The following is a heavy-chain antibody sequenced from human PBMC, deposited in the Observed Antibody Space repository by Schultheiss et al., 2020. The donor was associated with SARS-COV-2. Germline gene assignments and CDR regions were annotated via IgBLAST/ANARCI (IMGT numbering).Heavy chain of an antibody. V-gene: IGHV3-64*01. CDR1: GFTFSSYA. CDR3: AREVSGSYSI. Sequence: GESLKISCAASGFTFSSYAMHWVRQAPGKGLEYVSAISSNGGSTYYANSVKGRFTISIDNSKNTLYLQMGSLRAEDMAVYYCAREVSGSYSIWGQGSMVTVSS. J-gene: IGHJ3*02. CDR2: ISSNGGST. D-gene: IGHD1-26*01.